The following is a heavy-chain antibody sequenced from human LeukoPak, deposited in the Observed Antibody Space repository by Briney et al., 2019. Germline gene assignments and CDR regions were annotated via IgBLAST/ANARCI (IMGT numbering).Heavy chain of an antibody. J-gene: IGHJ3*02. CDR3: ARGGSEWDRALWI. Sequence: SETLSLTCTVSGGSISSYYWSWIRQPPGMRLERIGYIYYSDTTNYNPSLNSRVTISGDTSKNQFSLRLTSVTAADTAVYYCARGGSEWDRALWIWGQGTMVTVSS. D-gene: IGHD1-26*01. CDR1: GGSISSYY. V-gene: IGHV4-59*01. CDR2: IYYSDTT.